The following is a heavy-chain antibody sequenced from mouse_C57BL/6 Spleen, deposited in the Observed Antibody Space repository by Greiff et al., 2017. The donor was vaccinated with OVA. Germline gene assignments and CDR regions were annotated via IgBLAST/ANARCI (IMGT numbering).Heavy chain of an antibody. CDR2: IDPANGNT. J-gene: IGHJ2*01. CDR1: GFNIKHTY. CDR3: AREAYVLLPNFDY. D-gene: IGHD1-1*01. V-gene: IGHV14-3*01. Sequence: VQLQQSVAELVRPGASVKLSCTASGFNIKHTYMHWVKQRPEQGLEWIGRIDPANGNTKYAPKFQGKATITADTSSNTAYLQLSSLTSEDTAIYYCAREAYVLLPNFDYWGQGTTLTVSS.